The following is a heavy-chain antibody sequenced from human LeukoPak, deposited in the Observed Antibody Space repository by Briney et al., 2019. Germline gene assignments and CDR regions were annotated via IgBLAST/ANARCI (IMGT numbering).Heavy chain of an antibody. CDR3: AREAGTTGYYYGMDV. CDR1: GYTFTSYG. J-gene: IGHJ6*02. D-gene: IGHD1-1*01. V-gene: IGHV1-18*01. CDR2: ISAYNGNT. Sequence: GASVKVSCKASGYTFTSYGISWVRQAPGQGLEWMGWISAYNGNTNYAQKLQGRVTMTTDTSTSTAYMELRSPRSDDTAVYYCAREAGTTGYYYGMDVWGQGTTVTVSS.